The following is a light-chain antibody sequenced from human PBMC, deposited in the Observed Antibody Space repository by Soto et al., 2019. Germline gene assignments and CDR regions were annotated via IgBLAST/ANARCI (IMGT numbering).Light chain of an antibody. V-gene: IGKV1-13*02. J-gene: IGKJ1*01. Sequence: AIQLTQSPSSLSASVGDRVTITCRASQGISSALAWYQQKPGKPPKLLIYDASSLESGVPLRFSGSGSGTDFTLTISSLQPEDFATYYCQQFNSYLRTFGQGTKVEIK. CDR3: QQFNSYLRT. CDR1: QGISSA. CDR2: DAS.